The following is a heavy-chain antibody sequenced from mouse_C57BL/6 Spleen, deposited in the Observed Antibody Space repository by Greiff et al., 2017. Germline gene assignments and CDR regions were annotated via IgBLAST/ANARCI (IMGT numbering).Heavy chain of an antibody. CDR1: GFTFSSYT. Sequence: EVKLVESGGGLVKPGGSLKLSCAASGFTFSSYTMSWVRQTPEKRLEWVATISGGGGNTYYPDSVKGRFTISRDNAKNTLYLQMSSLRSEDTALYYCARLSIYDGYHYYAMDYWGQGTSVTVSS. J-gene: IGHJ4*01. D-gene: IGHD2-3*01. CDR2: ISGGGGNT. CDR3: ARLSIYDGYHYYAMDY. V-gene: IGHV5-9*01.